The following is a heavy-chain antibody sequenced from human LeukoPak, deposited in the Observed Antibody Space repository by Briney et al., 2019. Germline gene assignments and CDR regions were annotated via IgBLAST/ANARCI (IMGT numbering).Heavy chain of an antibody. J-gene: IGHJ3*02. CDR3: ARATFHSAAFDI. D-gene: IGHD2-15*01. Sequence: GGSLRLSCAASGFTFSSYWMHWVRQAPGKGLVWVSRINTDGSSTSYADSVKGRFTISRDNAKNTLYLQMNSLRAEDTAVYYCARATFHSAAFDIWGQGTMVTVS. CDR2: INTDGSST. CDR1: GFTFSSYW. V-gene: IGHV3-74*01.